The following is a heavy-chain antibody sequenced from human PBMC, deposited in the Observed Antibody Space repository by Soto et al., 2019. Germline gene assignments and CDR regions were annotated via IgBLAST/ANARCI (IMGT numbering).Heavy chain of an antibody. V-gene: IGHV3-48*03. CDR3: ARDPAIYSGKFDYGLDV. Sequence: EVQLVESGGGLVQARGSLRLFCAASGFTFSNYEMNWVRQAPGKGLEWVSYIGTRGRTIYYADSVKGRFTISRDNAKNSLYLQMNSLRAEDTAVYYCARDPAIYSGKFDYGLDVWGQGTTVTVSS. CDR1: GFTFSNYE. D-gene: IGHD4-4*01. CDR2: IGTRGRTI. J-gene: IGHJ6*02.